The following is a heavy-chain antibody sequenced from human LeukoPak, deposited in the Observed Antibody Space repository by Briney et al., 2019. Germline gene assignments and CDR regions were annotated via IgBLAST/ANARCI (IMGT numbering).Heavy chain of an antibody. V-gene: IGHV1-2*06. Sequence: GASVKVSCKASRYTFTGYYLHWVRQAPGQGLEWLGRINPNSGGTNYAHNFQGRVTMIRDTYINTAYMELNRLKSDDTAVYYCVRSGYCSSTSCYRGDFDYWGQGTLVTVSP. CDR3: VRSGYCSSTSCYRGDFDY. CDR2: INPNSGGT. CDR1: RYTFTGYY. D-gene: IGHD2-2*02. J-gene: IGHJ4*02.